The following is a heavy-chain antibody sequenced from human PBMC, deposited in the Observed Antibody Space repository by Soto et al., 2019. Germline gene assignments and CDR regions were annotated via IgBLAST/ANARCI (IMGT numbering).Heavy chain of an antibody. D-gene: IGHD2-2*01. CDR3: ARVTDIVVVPAAWFDP. J-gene: IGHJ5*02. V-gene: IGHV1-18*04. Sequence: ASVKVSFKASGYTFTGYYVNWARQAPGQGLEWMGWINPDNGVPNYAQKLQGRVTMTTDTSTSTAYMELRSLRSDDTAVYYCARVTDIVVVPAAWFDPWGQGTLVTVSS. CDR2: INPDNGVP. CDR1: GYTFTGYY.